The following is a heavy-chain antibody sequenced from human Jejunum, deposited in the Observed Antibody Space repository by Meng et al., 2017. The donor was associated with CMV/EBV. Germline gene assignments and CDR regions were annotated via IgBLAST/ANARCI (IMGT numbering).Heavy chain of an antibody. Sequence: QEQLVESGXGVVQPGRSLRPSCAASGVTFSNYGLEWVRQAPGKGLEWVALISFDGSNKYYSDSVKGRFTISRDDSKNTLYLQMNSLRTEDTAVYYCARDPSMRVTLDSWGPGTLVTVSS. CDR1: GVTFSNYG. V-gene: IGHV3-30-3*01. CDR3: ARDPSMRVTLDS. CDR2: ISFDGSNK. J-gene: IGHJ4*02. D-gene: IGHD4-11*01.